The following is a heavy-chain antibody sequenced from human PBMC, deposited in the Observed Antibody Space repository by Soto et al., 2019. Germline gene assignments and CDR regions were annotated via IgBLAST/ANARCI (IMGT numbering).Heavy chain of an antibody. CDR1: GGSISSYY. J-gene: IGHJ5*02. CDR3: ARGWRQLVPTWFDP. CDR2: IYYSGST. D-gene: IGHD6-6*01. Sequence: QVQLQESGPGLVKPSETLSLTCTVSGGSISSYYWSWIRQPPGKGLEWIGYIYYSGSTNYNPSLKTRGTISVDTSKNQFSLRLSSVTAAATAVYYCARGWRQLVPTWFDPWGQGTLVTVSS. V-gene: IGHV4-59*01.